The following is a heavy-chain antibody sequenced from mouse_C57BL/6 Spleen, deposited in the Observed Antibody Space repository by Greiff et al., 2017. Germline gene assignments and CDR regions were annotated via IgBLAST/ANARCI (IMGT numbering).Heavy chain of an antibody. CDR1: GYTFTDYY. J-gene: IGHJ2*01. V-gene: IGHV1-26*01. CDR2: INPNNGGT. D-gene: IGHD2-1*01. Sequence: VQLQQSGPELVKPGASVKISCKASGYTFTDYYMNWVKQSHGKSLEWIGDINPNNGGTSYNQKFKGKATLTVDKSSSTAYMELRSLTSEDSAVYYCAREGASTYWGQGTTLTVSS. CDR3: AREGASTY.